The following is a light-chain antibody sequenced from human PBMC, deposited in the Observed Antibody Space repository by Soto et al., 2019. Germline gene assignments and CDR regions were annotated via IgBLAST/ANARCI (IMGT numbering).Light chain of an antibody. V-gene: IGKV1-39*01. J-gene: IGKJ1*01. Sequence: DIQMTQSPTSLPASVGDRVTITCRASQNVSTYLNWYQQKPGKAPKLLIYGASYLQRGVPSRISGSGSGTDFTLTISSLQPEDFATYYCQQSYSTPPTFGQGTKVEIK. CDR2: GAS. CDR1: QNVSTY. CDR3: QQSYSTPPT.